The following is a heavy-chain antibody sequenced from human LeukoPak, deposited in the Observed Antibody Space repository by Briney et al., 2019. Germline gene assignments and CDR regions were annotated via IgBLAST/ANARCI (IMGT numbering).Heavy chain of an antibody. Sequence: PSETLSLTCAVYGGSFSGYYWSWIRQPPGKGLEWIGEINHSGSTNYNPSLKSRVTISVDTSKNQFSLKLSSVTAADTAVYYCARGANSNCVYDYWGQGTLVTVSS. CDR2: INHSGST. CDR1: GGSFSGYY. V-gene: IGHV4-34*01. D-gene: IGHD4-11*01. J-gene: IGHJ4*02. CDR3: ARGANSNCVYDY.